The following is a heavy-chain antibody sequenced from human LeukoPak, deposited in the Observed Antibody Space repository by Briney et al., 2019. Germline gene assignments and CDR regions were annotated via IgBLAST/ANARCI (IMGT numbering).Heavy chain of an antibody. V-gene: IGHV3-11*01. CDR2: ISSSGSTI. CDR3: TRFQCSGGSCGLVD. J-gene: IGHJ4*02. Sequence: KTGGSLRLSCAASGFTFSDYYMSWIRQAPGKGLEWVSYISSSGSTIYYADSVKGRFTISRDNAKNSLYLQMNSLRAEDTAVYYCTRFQCSGGSCGLVDWGQGTLVTVSS. D-gene: IGHD2-15*01. CDR1: GFTFSDYY.